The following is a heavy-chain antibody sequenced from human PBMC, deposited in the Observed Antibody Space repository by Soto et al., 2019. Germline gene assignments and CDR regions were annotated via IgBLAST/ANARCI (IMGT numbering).Heavy chain of an antibody. CDR2: IYHSGST. J-gene: IGHJ6*02. D-gene: IGHD3-10*01. V-gene: IGHV4-4*02. CDR3: ARVMGYYRYSGMDV. CDR1: GGSIGSNNW. Sequence: QVQLQGSGPGLVKPSGTLSLTCAVSGGSIGSNNWWSWVRQPPGKGLEWIGEIYHSGSTNYNPSLKSRVTMSVDKSMNQFSLRLTSVTAADTAVYYCARVMGYYRYSGMDVWGQGTTVTVSS.